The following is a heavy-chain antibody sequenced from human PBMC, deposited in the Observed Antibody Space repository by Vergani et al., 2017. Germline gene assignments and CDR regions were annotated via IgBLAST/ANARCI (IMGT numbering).Heavy chain of an antibody. D-gene: IGHD3-10*01. CDR2: IYWDDDK. CDR1: GGSISSGGYS. J-gene: IGHJ4*02. V-gene: IGHV2-5*08. CDR3: AKPPLLWFGEDDY. Sequence: QESGSGLVKPSQTLSLTCAVSGGSISSGGYSWSWIRQPPGKGLEWIALIYWDDDKRYSPSLKSRLTITKDTSKNQVVLTMTNMDPVDTATYYCAKPPLLWFGEDDYWGQGTLVTVSS.